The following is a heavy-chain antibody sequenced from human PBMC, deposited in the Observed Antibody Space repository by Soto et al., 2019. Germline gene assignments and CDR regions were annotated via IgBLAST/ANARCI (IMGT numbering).Heavy chain of an antibody. J-gene: IGHJ4*03. CDR3: ARDSATGYDYRSYAY. Sequence: QVQLVQSGAEVKKPGASVKVSCKTSGYTFTGYYIHWVRQAPGQGLEWMGWISPDSGGTNYAQKFQGRVTMTRDTSISTAYMELSWLKSDDTAVYYCARDSATGYDYRSYAYWGQGTLVTVSS. CDR1: GYTFTGYY. D-gene: IGHD5-12*01. CDR2: ISPDSGGT. V-gene: IGHV1-2*02.